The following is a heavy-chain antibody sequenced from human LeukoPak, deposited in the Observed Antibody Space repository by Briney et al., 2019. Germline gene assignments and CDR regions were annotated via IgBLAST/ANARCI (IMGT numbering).Heavy chain of an antibody. CDR2: INPSGGST. J-gene: IGHJ3*02. V-gene: IGHV1-46*01. CDR1: GYTFTSYY. CDR3: ARPHCSGGSCYPYDAFDI. Sequence: GASVKVSCKASGYTFTSYYMHWVRQAPGQGLEWMGIINPSGGSTSYAQKFQGRVTMTRDTSTSTVYMELSSLRSEDTAVYYCARPHCSGGSCYPYDAFDIWGQGTMVTVSS. D-gene: IGHD2-15*01.